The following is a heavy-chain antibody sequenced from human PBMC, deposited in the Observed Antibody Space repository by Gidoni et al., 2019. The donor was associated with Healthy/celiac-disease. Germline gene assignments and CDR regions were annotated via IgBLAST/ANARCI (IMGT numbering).Heavy chain of an antibody. CDR3: ARTLQWLEAFDI. CDR2: IYYSGST. J-gene: IGHJ3*02. CDR1: GGSISSYY. Sequence: QVQLQESGPGLVKPSETLSLTCTVSGGSISSYYWSWLRQPPGKGLEWIGYIYYSGSTNYNPSLKSRVTISVDTSKNQFSLKLSSVTAADTAVYYCARTLQWLEAFDIWGQGTMVTVSS. V-gene: IGHV4-59*01. D-gene: IGHD6-19*01.